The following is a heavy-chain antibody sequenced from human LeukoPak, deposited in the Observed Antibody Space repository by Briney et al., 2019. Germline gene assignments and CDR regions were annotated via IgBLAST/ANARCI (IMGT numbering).Heavy chain of an antibody. CDR2: IIPIFGTA. D-gene: IGHD5-18*01. V-gene: IGHV1-69*05. CDR3: ARGVGYNYGLYYHYGMDV. J-gene: IGHJ6*02. Sequence: RASVKVSCKASGGTFSSYTISWVRQAPGQGLEWMGGIIPIFGTANYAQKFQGRVTITTDESTSTAYMELSSLRSEDTAVYYCARGVGYNYGLYYHYGMDVWGQGTTVTVSS. CDR1: GGTFSSYT.